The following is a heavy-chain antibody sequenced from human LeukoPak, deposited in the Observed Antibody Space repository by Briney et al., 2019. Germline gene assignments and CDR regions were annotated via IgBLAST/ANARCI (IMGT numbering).Heavy chain of an antibody. CDR2: ISYDGSNK. CDR3: AGEGSGWYLDY. Sequence: GRSLRLSCAASGFTFSSYAMHWLRQAPGKGLEWVAVISYDGSNKYYADSVKGRFTISRDNSKNTLYLQMNSLRAEDTAVYYCAGEGSGWYLDYWGQGTLVTVSS. J-gene: IGHJ4*02. D-gene: IGHD6-19*01. CDR1: GFTFSSYA. V-gene: IGHV3-30*04.